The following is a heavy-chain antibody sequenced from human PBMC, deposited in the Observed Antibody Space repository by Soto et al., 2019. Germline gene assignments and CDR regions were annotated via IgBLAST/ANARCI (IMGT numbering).Heavy chain of an antibody. J-gene: IGHJ4*02. D-gene: IGHD5-18*01. Sequence: GGSLRLSCAASGFTFSIYAMHWVRHAPGKGLEWVAVISYDGSNKYYADSVKGRFTISRDNSKNTLYLQMNSLRAEDTAVYYCARDRGYSYGYSYFDYWGQGTLVTVSS. CDR2: ISYDGSNK. CDR3: ARDRGYSYGYSYFDY. CDR1: GFTFSIYA. V-gene: IGHV3-30-3*01.